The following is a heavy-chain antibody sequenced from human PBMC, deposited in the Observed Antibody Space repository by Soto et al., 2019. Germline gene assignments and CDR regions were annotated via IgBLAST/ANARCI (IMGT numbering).Heavy chain of an antibody. V-gene: IGHV1-18*01. CDR1: AYTFTNYG. CDR2: ISAYNGNI. Sequence: ASVKVSCKASAYTFTNYGISWVRQAPGQGLEWMGWISAYNGNINYAQKFRGRVTMTTDTSTSSAYLEVRSLRSDDTAVYYCARWGSSWNLREFDSWAQGTLVTVSS. D-gene: IGHD6-13*01. J-gene: IGHJ4*02. CDR3: ARWGSSWNLREFDS.